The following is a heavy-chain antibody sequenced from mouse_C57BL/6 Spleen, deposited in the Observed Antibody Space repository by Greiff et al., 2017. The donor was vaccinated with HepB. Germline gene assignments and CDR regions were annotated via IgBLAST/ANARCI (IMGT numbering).Heavy chain of an antibody. V-gene: IGHV1-80*01. CDR2: IYPGDGDT. Sequence: VQLQQSGAELVKPGASVKISCKASGYAFSSYWMNWVKQRPGKGLEWIGQIYPGDGDTNYNGKFKGKATLTADKSSSTPYMQLSSLTSEDSAVYFGGRDTVYYAMDYWGQGTSVTVSS. CDR1: GYAFSSYW. J-gene: IGHJ4*01. CDR3: GRDTVYYAMDY.